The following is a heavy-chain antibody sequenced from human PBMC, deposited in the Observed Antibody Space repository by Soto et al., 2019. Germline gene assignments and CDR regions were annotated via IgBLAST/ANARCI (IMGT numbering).Heavy chain of an antibody. CDR1: GGSISSSY. J-gene: IGHJ4*02. CDR2: ISYSGST. D-gene: IGHD3-9*01. Sequence: PSETLSLTCTVSGGSISSSYWSWIRQSPGKGLEWIGYISYSGSTNYSPSLKSRVTISVDTSKNRFSLELSSVTAADAAVYFCARYDLLFGHYDFFDNWGQGTPVTVSS. V-gene: IGHV4-59*08. CDR3: ARYDLLFGHYDFFDN.